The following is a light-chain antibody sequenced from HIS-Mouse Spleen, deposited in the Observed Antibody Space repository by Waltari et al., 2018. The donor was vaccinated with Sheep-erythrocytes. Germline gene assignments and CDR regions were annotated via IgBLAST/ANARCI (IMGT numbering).Light chain of an antibody. Sequence: SYELTPPPPVSVSPGQTARITCSGDALPKPYAYWYQQKPGQAPVLVIYKDRERPSGIPERFSGSSSGTTVTLTISGVQAEDEADYYCQSADSSGTYVVFGGGTKLTVL. CDR2: KDR. CDR1: ALPKPY. J-gene: IGLJ2*01. V-gene: IGLV3-25*03. CDR3: QSADSSGTYVV.